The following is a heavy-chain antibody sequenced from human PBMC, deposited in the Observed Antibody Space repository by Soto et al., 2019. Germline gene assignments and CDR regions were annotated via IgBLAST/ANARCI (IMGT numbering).Heavy chain of an antibody. CDR3: AKDRASYDSSGKYYFDY. Sequence: PGGSLRLSCAASGFTFSSHAMSWFRQAPGKGLEWVSSISAGGGSTYSADSVKGRFTISRDNSKNTLYLQMNSLRAEDTAVYYCAKDRASYDSSGKYYFDYWGQGILVTVSS. CDR1: GFTFSSHA. D-gene: IGHD3-22*01. CDR2: ISAGGGST. V-gene: IGHV3-23*01. J-gene: IGHJ4*02.